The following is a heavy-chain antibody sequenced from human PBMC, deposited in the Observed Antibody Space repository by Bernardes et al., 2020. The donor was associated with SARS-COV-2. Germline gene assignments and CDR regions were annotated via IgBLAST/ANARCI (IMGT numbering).Heavy chain of an antibody. CDR1: GFTFSEHQ. V-gene: IGHV3-11*01. CDR2: ITSRGDTI. Sequence: GGSLRLSCAASGFTFSEHQMSWIRQAPGKGLEWLSYITSRGDTIHYAESVRGRFTVSRDNAKNSLYLQMNSLRDEDTAVYYCAREPKQWLVYYGLDVWGQGTTVTVSS. CDR3: AREPKQWLVYYGLDV. J-gene: IGHJ6*02. D-gene: IGHD6-19*01.